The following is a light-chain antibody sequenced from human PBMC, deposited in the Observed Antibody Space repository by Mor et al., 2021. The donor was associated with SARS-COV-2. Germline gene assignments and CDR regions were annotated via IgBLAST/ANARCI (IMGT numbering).Light chain of an antibody. CDR3: QQSYSFSPFT. Sequence: APSLLIFAPSSYKRGVPSRFSGSGSGTNFTLTISRLQPDDFATYYCQQSYSFSPFTFGPGTKV. V-gene: IGKV1-39*01. J-gene: IGKJ3*01. CDR2: APS.